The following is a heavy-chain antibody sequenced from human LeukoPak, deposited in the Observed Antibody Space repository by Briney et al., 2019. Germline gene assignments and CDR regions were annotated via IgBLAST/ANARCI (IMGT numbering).Heavy chain of an antibody. CDR2: ISYDGSNK. V-gene: IGHV3-30*04. CDR1: GFTFSSYA. J-gene: IGHJ5*02. D-gene: IGHD2-21*02. Sequence: GGSLRLSCAASGFTFSSYAMHWVRQAPGKGLEWVAVISYDGSNKYYADSVKGRFTISRDNAKNSLYLQMNSLRAEDTAVYYCARSTCGGDCYSRNWFDPWGQGTLVTVSS. CDR3: ARSTCGGDCYSRNWFDP.